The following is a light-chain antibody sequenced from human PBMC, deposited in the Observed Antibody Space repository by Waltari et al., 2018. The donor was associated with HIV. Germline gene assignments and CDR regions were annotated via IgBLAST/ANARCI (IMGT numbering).Light chain of an antibody. Sequence: QSALTQPASVSGSPGQSITISCTGTSSDVGGYNLVSWYQQHPGTAPKLMIYEVSKRPSGVSNRFSGSKSVNTASLTISGLQAEDEADYYCCAYAGSTTYVIFGGGTKLTVL. CDR2: EVS. CDR3: CAYAGSTTYVI. V-gene: IGLV2-23*02. CDR1: SSDVGGYNL. J-gene: IGLJ2*01.